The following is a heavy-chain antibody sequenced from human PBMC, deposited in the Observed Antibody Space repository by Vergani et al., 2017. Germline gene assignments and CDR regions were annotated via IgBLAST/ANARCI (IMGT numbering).Heavy chain of an antibody. CDR1: GGSFTTYA. CDR2: IMPVYAIA. V-gene: IGHV1-69*17. D-gene: IGHD6-19*01. CDR3: AKVSGWDKATEKYYYFFHLGV. Sequence: QVQLVQSEAEVRKPGSPVTVPCKASGGSFTTYAFSWVRQAPGQGPEWMGGIMPVYAIANSAQKFQDTVTITADQSTNTVYMELSSLTSKDTAVYYCAKVSGWDKATEKYYYFFHLGVWGRGTMVTVSS. J-gene: IGHJ6*03.